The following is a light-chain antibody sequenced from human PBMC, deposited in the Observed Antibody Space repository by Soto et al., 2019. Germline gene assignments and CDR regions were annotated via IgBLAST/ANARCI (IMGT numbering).Light chain of an antibody. Sequence: DILMTLSPSTLSASVGDRVTVTCRASQTIRNWLAWYQQKPGKAPKLLIYDASTLESGVPSRFSGSGSGTEYTLTVSSLQPDDFATYYCQQYNSYPWTFGQGTKVDIK. CDR2: DAS. V-gene: IGKV1-5*01. CDR1: QTIRNW. CDR3: QQYNSYPWT. J-gene: IGKJ1*01.